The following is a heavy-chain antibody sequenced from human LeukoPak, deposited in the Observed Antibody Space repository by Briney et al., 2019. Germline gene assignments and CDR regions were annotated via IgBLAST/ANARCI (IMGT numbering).Heavy chain of an antibody. CDR3: AKGAGWYFYYFDY. CDR2: ISGSGGST. V-gene: IGHV3-23*01. J-gene: IGHJ4*02. CDR1: GFTFSSYA. Sequence: GGSLRLSCAASGFTFSSYAMSWVRQAPGKGLEWVSAISGSGGSTYHADSVKGRFTISRDNSKNTLYLQMNSLRAEDKAVYYCAKGAGWYFYYFDYWGQGTLVTVSS. D-gene: IGHD6-19*01.